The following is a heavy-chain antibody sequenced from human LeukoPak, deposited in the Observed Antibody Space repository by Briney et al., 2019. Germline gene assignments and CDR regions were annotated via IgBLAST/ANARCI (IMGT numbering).Heavy chain of an antibody. Sequence: PGGPLRLSCAASGFTVSSNYMSWVRQAPGKGLEWVSVIYSGGSTYYADSVKGRFTISRDNSKNTLYLQMNNLRAEDTAVYYCASGSGSYRTPYYYMDVWGKGTTVTVSS. CDR2: IYSGGST. J-gene: IGHJ6*03. V-gene: IGHV3-53*01. D-gene: IGHD3-10*01. CDR3: ASGSGSYRTPYYYMDV. CDR1: GFTVSSNY.